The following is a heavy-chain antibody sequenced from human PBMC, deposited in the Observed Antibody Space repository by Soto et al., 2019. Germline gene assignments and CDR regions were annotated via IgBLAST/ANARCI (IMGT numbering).Heavy chain of an antibody. V-gene: IGHV3-23*01. CDR1: GFMFDNYA. CDR2: ISGSGHAT. Sequence: EMRLLESGGGSVSPGASARLSCLTSGFMFDNYAMSWVRQSPARGLEWVAAISGSGHATYYTQSVRGRFTISRDKSKKAVFLQMNNLGTEDTAIFYCARGRFFDASGGCANYWGLGTLVTVSP. J-gene: IGHJ4*02. D-gene: IGHD5-12*01. CDR3: ARGRFFDASGGCANY.